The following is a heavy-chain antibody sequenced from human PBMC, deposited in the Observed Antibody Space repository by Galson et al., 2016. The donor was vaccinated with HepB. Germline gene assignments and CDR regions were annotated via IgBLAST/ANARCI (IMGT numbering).Heavy chain of an antibody. CDR3: ARGTRVALAGTPFDD. Sequence: SVKVSCKASGYTFTSYVIHWVRQAPGQRLEWMGWINAGNGNTMYSEKFRGRVTITRDTSATTAYMELSSLRFEDTAVYFCARGTRVALAGTPFDDWGQGTLVTVSA. V-gene: IGHV1-3*01. J-gene: IGHJ4*02. D-gene: IGHD6-19*01. CDR1: GYTFTSYV. CDR2: INAGNGNT.